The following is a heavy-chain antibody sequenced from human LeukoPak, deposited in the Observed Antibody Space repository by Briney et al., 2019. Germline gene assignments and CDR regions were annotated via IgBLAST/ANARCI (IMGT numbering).Heavy chain of an antibody. Sequence: GGSLRLSCAASGFTFDDYAMHWVRQAPGKGLEWVSLISWDGGSTYYADSVKGRFTISRDNSKNSLYLQMNSLRAEETALYYCAKDRKSKRYSYGFGGFDPWGQGTLVTVSS. V-gene: IGHV3-43D*03. J-gene: IGHJ5*02. CDR2: ISWDGGST. CDR3: AKDRKSKRYSYGFGGFDP. CDR1: GFTFDDYA. D-gene: IGHD5-18*01.